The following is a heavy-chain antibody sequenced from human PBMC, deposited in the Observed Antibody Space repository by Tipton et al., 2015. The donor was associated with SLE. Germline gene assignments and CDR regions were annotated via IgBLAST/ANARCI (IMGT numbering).Heavy chain of an antibody. J-gene: IGHJ4*02. V-gene: IGHV3-49*04. CDR3: TRVVGYSSGWFDY. CDR2: IRSKAYGGTT. D-gene: IGHD6-19*01. Sequence: SLRLSCTASGFTFGDYAMSWVRQAPGKGLEWVGFIRSKAYGGTTEYAASVKGRFTISRDDSKSIAYLQMNSLKNEDTAVYYCTRVVGYSSGWFDYWGQGTLVTGSS. CDR1: GFTFGDYA.